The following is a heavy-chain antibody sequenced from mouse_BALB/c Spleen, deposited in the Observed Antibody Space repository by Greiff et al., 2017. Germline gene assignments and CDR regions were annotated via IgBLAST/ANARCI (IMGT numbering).Heavy chain of an antibody. V-gene: IGHV5-6-5*01. D-gene: IGHD2-3*01. J-gene: IGHJ3*01. Sequence: EVQGVESGGGLVKPGGSLKLSCAASGFTFSSYAMSWVRQTPEKRLEWVASISSGGSTYYPDSVKGRFTISRDNARNILYLQMSSLRSEDTAMYYCAREGLLRAWFAYWGQGTLVTVSA. CDR2: ISSGGST. CDR3: AREGLLRAWFAY. CDR1: GFTFSSYA.